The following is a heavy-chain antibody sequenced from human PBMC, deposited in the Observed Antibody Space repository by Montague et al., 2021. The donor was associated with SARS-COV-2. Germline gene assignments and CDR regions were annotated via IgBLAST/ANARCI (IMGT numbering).Heavy chain of an antibody. CDR3: ARGAPTISMIVVVITGAGWYVDL. CDR1: GGSFSGYY. CDR2: INHSGST. Sequence: SETLSLTCAVHGGSFSGYYWSWIRQPPGKGLEWIGEINHSGSTNYNPSLKSRVTISVDTSKNQFSLKLSSVTAADTAVYYCARGAPTISMIVVVITGAGWYVDLWGRGTLVTVSS. J-gene: IGHJ2*01. D-gene: IGHD3-22*01. V-gene: IGHV4-34*01.